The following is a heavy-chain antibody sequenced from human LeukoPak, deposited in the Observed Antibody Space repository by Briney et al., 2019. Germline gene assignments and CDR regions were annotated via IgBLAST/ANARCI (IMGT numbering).Heavy chain of an antibody. CDR2: ISSSDSTI. CDR1: GFNFRTYS. D-gene: IGHD3-16*01. J-gene: IGHJ6*02. CDR3: VREDWGTYGMDV. V-gene: IGHV3-48*04. Sequence: PGGSLRLSCAASGFNFRTYSMNWVRQAPGKGLEWVSFISSSDSTIYYADSVKGRFTISRDNAKNSLYLQMNSLRAEDTAVYYCVREDWGTYGMDVWGQGTTVTVSS.